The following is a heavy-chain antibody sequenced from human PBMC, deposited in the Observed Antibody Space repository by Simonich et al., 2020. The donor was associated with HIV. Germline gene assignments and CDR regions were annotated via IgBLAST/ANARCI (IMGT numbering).Heavy chain of an antibody. CDR3: ATHGPGSSSSALDI. CDR2: IHPKRGGT. CDR1: GYTFTDWN. V-gene: IGHV1-2*06. J-gene: IGHJ3*02. D-gene: IGHD6-6*01. Sequence: QVQLVQSGAEVKKPGASVKVSCKASGYTFTDWNINWVRQATGQGLDWRCRIHPKRGGTDDPHKFQGMVPMTRDTYINTDYMLVSKLRSDDTAVYYFATHGPGSSSSALDIWGQGTIITVSS.